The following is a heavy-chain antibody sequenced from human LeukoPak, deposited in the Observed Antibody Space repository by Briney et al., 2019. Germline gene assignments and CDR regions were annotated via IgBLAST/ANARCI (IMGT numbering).Heavy chain of an antibody. CDR3: ARDVGEGYCSGGSCSDY. CDR1: GYTSTNYA. Sequence: ASVKVSCKAPGYTSTNYAISWVRQAPGQGLEWMGWISAYNGNTNYPQKLQGRVTMTTDTSTSTAYMELRSLRSDDTAVYYCARDVGEGYCSGGSCSDYWGQGTLVTVSS. D-gene: IGHD2-15*01. V-gene: IGHV1-18*01. J-gene: IGHJ4*02. CDR2: ISAYNGNT.